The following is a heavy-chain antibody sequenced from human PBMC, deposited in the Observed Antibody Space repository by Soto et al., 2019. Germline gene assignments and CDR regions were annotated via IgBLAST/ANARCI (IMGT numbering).Heavy chain of an antibody. J-gene: IGHJ3*02. D-gene: IGHD3-22*01. CDR2: ISGSGGST. Sequence: EVQLLESGGGLVQHGGSLRLSCAASGFTFSSYAMSWVRQAPGKGLEWVSAISGSGGSTYYADSVKGRFTISRDNSKNTLYLQMNSLRAEDTAVYYCAKLEYYDSSGYPHDAFDIWGQGTMVTVSS. CDR1: GFTFSSYA. V-gene: IGHV3-23*01. CDR3: AKLEYYDSSGYPHDAFDI.